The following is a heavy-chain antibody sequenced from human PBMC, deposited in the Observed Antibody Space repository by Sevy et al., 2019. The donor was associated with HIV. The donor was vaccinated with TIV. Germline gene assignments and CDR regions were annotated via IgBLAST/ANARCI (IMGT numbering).Heavy chain of an antibody. CDR1: GFTFSSYA. Sequence: GGSLRLSCAASGFTFSSYAMHWVRQAPGKGLEWVAVISYDGSNKYYADSVKGRFTISRDNSKNTLYLQMNSLRAADTAVYYCARDRRRRYCSGGSCYSDWFDPWGQGTLVTVSS. CDR2: ISYDGSNK. J-gene: IGHJ5*02. V-gene: IGHV3-30-3*01. D-gene: IGHD2-15*01. CDR3: ARDRRRRYCSGGSCYSDWFDP.